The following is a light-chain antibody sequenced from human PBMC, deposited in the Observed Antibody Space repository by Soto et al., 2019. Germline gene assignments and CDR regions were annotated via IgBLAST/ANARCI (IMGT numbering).Light chain of an antibody. Sequence: QSALTQPASVSGSPGQSITISCTGTSSDVGGYNYVSWYQQHPGKAPKLIIYDVNNRPSGVSYRFSGSKSDNTASLTISGLQTEDEADYYCCSYAGTVAYVFGTGTKVTVL. J-gene: IGLJ1*01. V-gene: IGLV2-14*01. CDR2: DVN. CDR1: SSDVGGYNY. CDR3: CSYAGTVAYV.